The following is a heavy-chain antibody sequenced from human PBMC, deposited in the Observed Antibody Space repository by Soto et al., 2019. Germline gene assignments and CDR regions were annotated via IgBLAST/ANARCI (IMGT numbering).Heavy chain of an antibody. D-gene: IGHD3-16*01. J-gene: IGHJ5*02. V-gene: IGHV1-18*01. CDR3: ARMATFGSLNWFDP. Sequence: GASVKVSCKTSGYTFTNYGISWVRQAPGQGLEWMGWISAHTGNTNYAQKFQGRVTMTTDTSTSTAYMELRSLRSDDTAIYYCARMATFGSLNWFDPWGQGTLVTVSS. CDR2: ISAHTGNT. CDR1: GYTFTNYG.